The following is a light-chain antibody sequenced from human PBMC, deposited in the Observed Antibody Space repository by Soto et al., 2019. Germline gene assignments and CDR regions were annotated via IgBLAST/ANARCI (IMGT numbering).Light chain of an antibody. V-gene: IGLV2-8*01. CDR1: ASDIGGYTF. CDR2: DVN. J-gene: IGLJ1*01. CDR3: SAHGGTNPYV. Sequence: QSVLTQPPSASGSPGQSVAISCTGTASDIGGYTFVSWYQQHPGKAPKLLICDVNKKPSGVPDRFSGSKSGNTASLTVSGLQAEDEADYYCSAHGGTNPYVFGTGTKVTVL.